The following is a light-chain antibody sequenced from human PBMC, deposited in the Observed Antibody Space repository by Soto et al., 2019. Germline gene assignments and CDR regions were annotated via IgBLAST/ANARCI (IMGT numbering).Light chain of an antibody. J-gene: IGKJ4*01. CDR3: QQYNDWPSLT. V-gene: IGKV3-15*01. CDR1: QSVSRN. CDR2: GAF. Sequence: EIVMTQSPVTLSVSPGERATLSCRASQSVSRNLAWYQQKPGQAPRLLIYGAFTRATGVPARFSGSGSGTEFPLTISSLQSEDSAVYSCQQYNDWPSLTFGGGTKVETK.